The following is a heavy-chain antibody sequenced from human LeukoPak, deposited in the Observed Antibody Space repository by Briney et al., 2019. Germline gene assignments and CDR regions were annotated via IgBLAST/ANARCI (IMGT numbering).Heavy chain of an antibody. CDR2: MNPNSGNT. D-gene: IGHD3-10*01. Sequence: ASVKVSCKASGYTFTSYDINWVRQATGQGLEWMGWMNPNSGNTGYAQKFRGRVTMTRNTSISTAYMELSRLRSDDTAVYYCARGISGSYYWFDPWGQGTLVTVSS. CDR1: GYTFTSYD. CDR3: ARGISGSYYWFDP. J-gene: IGHJ5*02. V-gene: IGHV1-8*01.